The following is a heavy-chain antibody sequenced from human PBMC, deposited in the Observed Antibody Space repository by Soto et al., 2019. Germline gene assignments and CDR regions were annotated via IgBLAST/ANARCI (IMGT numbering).Heavy chain of an antibody. V-gene: IGHV4-31*03. CDR1: GGSISSGGYY. CDR3: ARSIDP. J-gene: IGHJ5*02. CDR2: IYYSGST. Sequence: QVQLQESGPGLVKPSQTLSLTCTVSGGSISSGGYYWSWIRQHPGKGLEWIGYIYYSGSTYYNPSLKSRVILSLDTPKNHCSPRLSALTAADTAVYYCARSIDPWGQGTLVTVSS.